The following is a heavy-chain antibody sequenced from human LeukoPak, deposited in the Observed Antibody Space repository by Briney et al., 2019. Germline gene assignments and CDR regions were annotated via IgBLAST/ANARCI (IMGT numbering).Heavy chain of an antibody. CDR3: ARDRGNGIAAAGDY. Sequence: GGSLRLSCAASGFTFSSYNMNWVRQAPGKGLEWVAVISYDGSNKYYSDSVKGRFTISRDNSKNTLYLQMNSLRAEDTAVYYCARDRGNGIAAAGDYWGQGTLVTVSS. CDR1: GFTFSSYN. V-gene: IGHV3-30-3*01. D-gene: IGHD6-13*01. CDR2: ISYDGSNK. J-gene: IGHJ4*02.